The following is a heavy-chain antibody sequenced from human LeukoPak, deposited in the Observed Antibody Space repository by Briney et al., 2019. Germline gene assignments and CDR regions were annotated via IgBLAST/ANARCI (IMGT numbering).Heavy chain of an antibody. J-gene: IGHJ6*03. CDR1: GYTFTSYG. V-gene: IGHV1-18*01. CDR2: ISAYNGNT. Sequence: GASVKVSCKASGYTFTSYGISWARQAPGQGLEWMGWISAYNGNTNYAQKLQGRVTMTTDTSTSTAYMELRSLRSDDTAVYYCARCGRSGWYGDYYYMDVWGKGTTVTVSS. D-gene: IGHD6-19*01. CDR3: ARCGRSGWYGDYYYMDV.